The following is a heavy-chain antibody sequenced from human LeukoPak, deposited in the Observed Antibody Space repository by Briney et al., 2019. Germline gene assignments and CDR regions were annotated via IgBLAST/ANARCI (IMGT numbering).Heavy chain of an antibody. CDR3: AKTPETHYYDFSGYYYYFDY. Sequence: GGSLSLSCAASGFTFTNYAMSWVRQAPGKGLEWVSAIGGSGGGTYYADSVKGRFTISRDNSKNTLYLQMTGLRAEDTAIYYCAKTPETHYYDFSGYYYYFDYWGQGTLVTVSS. D-gene: IGHD3-22*01. CDR1: GFTFTNYA. CDR2: IGGSGGGT. J-gene: IGHJ4*02. V-gene: IGHV3-23*01.